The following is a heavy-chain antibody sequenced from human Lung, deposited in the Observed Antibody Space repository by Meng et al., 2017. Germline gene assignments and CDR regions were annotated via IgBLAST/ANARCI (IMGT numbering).Heavy chain of an antibody. CDR3: ARGPTTMAHDFDY. J-gene: IGHJ4*02. CDR1: GGSFSDYY. CDR2: INHSGST. D-gene: IGHD4-11*01. Sequence: VQPPQWVAVLFEPSETLSLTGVVSGGSFSDYYWSWIRQPPGKGLEWIGEINHSGSTNYNPSLESRATISVDTSQNNLSLKLSSVTAADSAVYYCARGPTTMAHDFDYWGQGTLVTVSS. V-gene: IGHV4-34*02.